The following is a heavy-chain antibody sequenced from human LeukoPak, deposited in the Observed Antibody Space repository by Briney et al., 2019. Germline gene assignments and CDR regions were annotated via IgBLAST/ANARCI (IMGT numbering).Heavy chain of an antibody. J-gene: IGHJ6*03. CDR3: AKDNPMGAAPAYYCYYMDV. D-gene: IGHD1-26*01. Sequence: GGSLRLSCAASGFTFSSYGMHWVRQAPGKGLEWVAFIRYDGSNKYYADSVKGRFTISRDNSKNTLYLQMNSLRAEDTAVYYCAKDNPMGAAPAYYCYYMDVWGKGTTVTISS. V-gene: IGHV3-30*02. CDR1: GFTFSSYG. CDR2: IRYDGSNK.